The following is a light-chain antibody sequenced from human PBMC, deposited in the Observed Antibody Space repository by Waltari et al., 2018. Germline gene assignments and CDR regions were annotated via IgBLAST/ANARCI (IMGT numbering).Light chain of an antibody. CDR3: QALGSNRWV. CDR2: QDI. Sequence: SSELTQPPSVSVSPGQTASITCSGDILGSKYASWYQHKPGQSPLLVIYQDINRPSGIPERFSGSKSGNTATLTISGTQAMDDADYYCQALGSNRWVLGGGTKLTVL. J-gene: IGLJ3*02. V-gene: IGLV3-1*01. CDR1: ILGSKY.